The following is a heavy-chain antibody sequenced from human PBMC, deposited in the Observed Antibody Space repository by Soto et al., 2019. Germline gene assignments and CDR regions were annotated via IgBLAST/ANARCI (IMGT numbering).Heavy chain of an antibody. Sequence: SVKVSCKASGGTFSSYAISWVRQAPGQGLEWMGGIIPIFGTANYAQKFQGRVTITADESTSTAYMELSSLRSEDTAVYYCARDGPVVVAAMMSRGLNYYGMDVWGQ. D-gene: IGHD2-15*01. CDR1: GGTFSSYA. V-gene: IGHV1-69*13. CDR2: IIPIFGTA. J-gene: IGHJ6*02. CDR3: ARDGPVVVAAMMSRGLNYYGMDV.